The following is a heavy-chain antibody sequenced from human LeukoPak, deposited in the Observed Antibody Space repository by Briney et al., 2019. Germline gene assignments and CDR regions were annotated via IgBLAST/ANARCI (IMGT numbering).Heavy chain of an antibody. CDR2: ISSSGHT. J-gene: IGHJ4*02. CDR1: GGSIASNF. D-gene: IGHD6-13*01. CDR3: ARSPGLADLDY. Sequence: SETLSLTCSVSGGSIASNFWTWIRQPAGKGLEYIGRISSSGHTNYNPSLLSRVTISVDTSKNQFSLRLSSVTAADTAVYYCARSPGLADLDYWGQGTLVTVSS. V-gene: IGHV4-4*07.